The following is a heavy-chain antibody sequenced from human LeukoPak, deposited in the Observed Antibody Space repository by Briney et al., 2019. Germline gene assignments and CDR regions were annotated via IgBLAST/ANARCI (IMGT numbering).Heavy chain of an antibody. J-gene: IGHJ4*02. V-gene: IGHV5-51*01. CDR2: IYPGDSDT. Sequence: GESRKISCKGSGYSFTSYWIGWVRQMPGKGLEWMGIIYPGDSDTRYSPSFQGQVTISADKSINTAYLQWNSLKASDTAIYYCARSRDWNYDYWGQGTLVTVSS. CDR3: ARSRDWNYDY. CDR1: GYSFTSYW. D-gene: IGHD1-7*01.